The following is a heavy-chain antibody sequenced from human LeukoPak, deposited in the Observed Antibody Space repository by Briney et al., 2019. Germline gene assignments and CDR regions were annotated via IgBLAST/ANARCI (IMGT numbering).Heavy chain of an antibody. D-gene: IGHD2-15*01. J-gene: IGHJ6*02. CDR2: INPSGGST. CDR3: ARDSEDCSGGSCYQYYYYYYGMDV. CDR1: GYTFTSYY. Sequence: ASVKVSCKASGYTFTSYYMHWVRQAPGQGLEWMGIINPSGGSTSYAQKFQGRVTMTRDTSTSTVYMELSSLRSEDTAVYYRARDSEDCSGGSCYQYYYYYYGMDVWGQGTTVTVSS. V-gene: IGHV1-46*01.